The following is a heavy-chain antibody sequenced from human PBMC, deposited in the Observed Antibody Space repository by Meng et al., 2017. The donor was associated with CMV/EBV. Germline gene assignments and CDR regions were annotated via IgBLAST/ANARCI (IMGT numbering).Heavy chain of an antibody. V-gene: IGHV3-21*01. CDR3: ARDGRQQLDFDY. D-gene: IGHD6-13*01. CDR1: GFTFRSYS. J-gene: IGHJ4*02. Sequence: LTRAASGFTFRSYSMNWVRQAPGKGLEWVSSISSSSSYIYYADSVKGRFTISRDNAKNSPYLQMNSRRAEDTAVYYCARDGRQQLDFDYWGQGTLVTVSS. CDR2: ISSSSSYI.